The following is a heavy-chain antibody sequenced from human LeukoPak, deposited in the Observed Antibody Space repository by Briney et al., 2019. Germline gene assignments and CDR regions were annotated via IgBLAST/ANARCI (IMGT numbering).Heavy chain of an antibody. J-gene: IGHJ3*02. D-gene: IGHD3-10*01. CDR3: ARGNYYDSGRPDGFDI. CDR1: GYTFTGYY. V-gene: IGHV1-2*02. CDR2: INPNSGGT. Sequence: ASVKVSCKASGYTFTGYYMHWVRQAPGQGLEWMGWINPNSGGTNYAQNFQGRVTMTRDASINTAYMDLSRLRSDDTAVYYCARGNYYDSGRPDGFDIWGQGTMVTVSS.